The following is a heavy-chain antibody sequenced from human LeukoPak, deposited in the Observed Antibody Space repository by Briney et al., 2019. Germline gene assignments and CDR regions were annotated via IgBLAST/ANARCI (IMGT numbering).Heavy chain of an antibody. CDR3: AHRQYYYGSWDTGYFNY. CDR1: GSSIDTNGVG. J-gene: IGHJ4*02. Sequence: SGPTLVNPPQTLTLTCTFSGSSIDTNGVGVGWLRQPPGKALEFLPFIYWDDDRRYIPSLRSRLTITKDASKNQVVLTMTNMDPVDTATYYCAHRQYYYGSWDTGYFNYWGQGTLVIVSS. CDR2: IYWDDDR. D-gene: IGHD3-10*01. V-gene: IGHV2-5*02.